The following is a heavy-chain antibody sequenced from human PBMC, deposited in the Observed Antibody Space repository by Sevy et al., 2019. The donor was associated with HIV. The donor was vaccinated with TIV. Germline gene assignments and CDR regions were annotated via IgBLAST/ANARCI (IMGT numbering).Heavy chain of an antibody. Sequence: GGSLRLSCAASGFSFSNYAMSWVRQAPGKGLEWVSTLIGGGSRTYYADSVTGRFTISRANSRNTLYLQMNSLGAEDTSVYYCAKRRVQSGLSGGGANYGWDVCGQGTTVTVSS. CDR3: AKRRVQSGLSGGGANYGWDV. CDR1: GFSFSNYA. CDR2: LIGGGSRT. J-gene: IGHJ6*02. V-gene: IGHV3-23*01. D-gene: IGHD2-8*02.